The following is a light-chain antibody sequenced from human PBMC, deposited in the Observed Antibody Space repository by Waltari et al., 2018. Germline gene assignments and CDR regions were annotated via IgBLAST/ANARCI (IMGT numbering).Light chain of an antibody. CDR1: RSNIVTNP. J-gene: IGLJ2*01. Sequence: QSVLTQPPSASEAARTRVTISCSGSRSNIVTNPVSWSQQVPGTAPNLLIYSNDQRPSGVSDRFSGSKSGTSASLAISGLQTEDEADYYCAVWDDVLSGPVFGGGTRLIVL. CDR3: AVWDDVLSGPV. V-gene: IGLV1-47*02. CDR2: SND.